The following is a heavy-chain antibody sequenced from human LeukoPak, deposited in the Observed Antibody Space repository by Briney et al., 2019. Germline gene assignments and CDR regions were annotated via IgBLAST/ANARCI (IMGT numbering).Heavy chain of an antibody. CDR2: ISSNGGST. V-gene: IGHV3-64*01. CDR3: ARGSWGKALYYHGMDV. D-gene: IGHD6-6*01. Sequence: GGSLRLSCAASGFTFSSYAMHWVRQAPGKGLEYVSAISSNGGSTYYANSVKGRFTISRDNSKNTLYLQMGSLRAEDMAVYYCARGSWGKALYYHGMDVWGQGTTVTVSS. J-gene: IGHJ6*02. CDR1: GFTFSSYA.